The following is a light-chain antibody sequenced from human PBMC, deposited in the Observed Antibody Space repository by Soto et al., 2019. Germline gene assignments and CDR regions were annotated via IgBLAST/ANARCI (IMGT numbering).Light chain of an antibody. Sequence: QLVLTQPPSASGTPGQRVTISCSGSSSNIGSKTVNWYQQLPGTAPKLLIYSNYQRPSGVPDRFSGSKSGTSASLAISGLQSEDEADYYCSAWDASLNGYVFGTWTKVTVL. CDR2: SNY. J-gene: IGLJ1*01. CDR1: SSNIGSKT. V-gene: IGLV1-44*01. CDR3: SAWDASLNGYV.